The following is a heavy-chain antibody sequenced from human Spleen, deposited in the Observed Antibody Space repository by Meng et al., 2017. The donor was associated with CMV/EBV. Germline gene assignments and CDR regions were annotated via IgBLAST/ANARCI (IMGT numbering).Heavy chain of an antibody. V-gene: IGHV1-46*01. J-gene: IGHJ5*02. CDR3: ARDADFYCTNGVCYQEGVGWFDP. D-gene: IGHD2-8*01. CDR2: INPSGGST. CDR1: GYTFTSYY. Sequence: ASVKVSCKASGYTFTSYYMHWVRQAPGQGLEWMGIINPSGGSTSYAQKFQGRVTMTRDTSTSTVYMELSSLRSEDTAVYYCARDADFYCTNGVCYQEGVGWFDPWGQGTLVTVSS.